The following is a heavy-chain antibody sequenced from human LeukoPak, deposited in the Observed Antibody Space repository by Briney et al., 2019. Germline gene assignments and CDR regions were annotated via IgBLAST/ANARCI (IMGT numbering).Heavy chain of an antibody. D-gene: IGHD5-18*01. CDR1: GYSFSDYW. V-gene: IGHV5-51*01. Sequence: GESLKISCKGSGYSFSDYWIAWVRQMPGKGLEWRGIIYLGDSDIRYSPSFQGQVTISADKSISTAYLQWSSLKASDTAMYYCARPYSHGLGGVWTYWGQGTLVTVSS. CDR2: IYLGDSDI. J-gene: IGHJ4*02. CDR3: ARPYSHGLGGVWTY.